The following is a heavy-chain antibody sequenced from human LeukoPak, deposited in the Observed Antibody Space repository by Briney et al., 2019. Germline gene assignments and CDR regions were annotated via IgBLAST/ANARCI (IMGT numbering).Heavy chain of an antibody. CDR2: IIPIFGTA. J-gene: IGHJ4*02. CDR3: ASPTTFSGSGLDY. V-gene: IGHV1-69*05. D-gene: IGHD3-3*01. CDR1: GGTFSSYA. Sequence: SVKVSCKASGGTFSSYAISWVRQAPGQGLEWMGRIIPIFGTANYAQKFQGRVTITTDESTSTAYMELSSLRSEDTAVYYCASPTTFSGSGLDYWGQGTLVTVSS.